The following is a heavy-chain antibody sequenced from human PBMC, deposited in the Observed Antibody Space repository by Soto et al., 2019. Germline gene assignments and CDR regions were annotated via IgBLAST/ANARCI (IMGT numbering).Heavy chain of an antibody. CDR3: ARATDYYYNGMDV. CDR2: TYYRSMWYN. V-gene: IGHV6-1*01. D-gene: IGHD1-1*01. J-gene: IGHJ6*02. Sequence: SQTLSLTCAISGDSVSSKSAAWKWIRQSPSRGLEWLGRTYYRSMWYNDYAVSVKSRITINPDTPKNQFSLQLNSVTPEDTAIYYCARATDYYYNGMDVWGQGTTVTVS. CDR1: GDSVSSKSAA.